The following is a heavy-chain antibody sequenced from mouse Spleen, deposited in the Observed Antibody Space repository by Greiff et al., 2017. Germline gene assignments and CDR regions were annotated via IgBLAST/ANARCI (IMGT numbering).Heavy chain of an antibody. V-gene: IGHV3-6*01. CDR2: ISYDGSN. CDR3: ARRDHYAMDY. J-gene: IGHJ4*01. Sequence: EVKLQESGPGLVKPSQSLSLTCSVTGYSITSGYYWNWIRQFPGNKLEWMGYISYDGSNNYNPSLKNRIYITRDTSKNQFFLKLNSVTTEDTATYYCARRDHYAMDYWGQGTSVTVSS. CDR1: GYSITSGYY.